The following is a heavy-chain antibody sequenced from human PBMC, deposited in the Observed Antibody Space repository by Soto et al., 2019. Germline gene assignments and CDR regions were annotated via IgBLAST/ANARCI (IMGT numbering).Heavy chain of an antibody. Sequence: PGGSLRLSCAASGFTFSSYAMNWVRQAPGKGLEWVALISYEGSSQYYADSVKGRSTISRDSSKNTLYLQMNSLGAADTAVYYCGRCTSTSCHLGSDYWGQGTLVTVSS. V-gene: IGHV3-30*04. D-gene: IGHD2-2*01. CDR3: GRCTSTSCHLGSDY. CDR2: ISYEGSSQ. CDR1: GFTFSSYA. J-gene: IGHJ4*02.